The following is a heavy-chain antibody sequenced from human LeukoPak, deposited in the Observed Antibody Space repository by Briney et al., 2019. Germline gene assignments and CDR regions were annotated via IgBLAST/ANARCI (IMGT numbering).Heavy chain of an antibody. Sequence: GRSLRLSCAASGFTVSSNYMSWVRQAPGKGLEWVSVIYSGGSTYYADSVKGRFTISRDNSKNTLYLQMNSLRAEDTAVYYCARGYRGFGELWNAFDIWGQGTMVTVSS. V-gene: IGHV3-66*01. D-gene: IGHD3-10*01. CDR1: GFTVSSNY. CDR2: IYSGGST. CDR3: ARGYRGFGELWNAFDI. J-gene: IGHJ3*02.